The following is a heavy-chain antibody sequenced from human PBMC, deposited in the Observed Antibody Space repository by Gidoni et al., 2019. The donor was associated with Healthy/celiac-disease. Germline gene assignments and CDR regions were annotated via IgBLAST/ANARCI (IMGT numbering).Heavy chain of an antibody. D-gene: IGHD2-8*01. V-gene: IGHV1-18*01. CDR3: ARDWRLGCTNGGGGKVGVCGY. CDR2: ISAYNGNT. Sequence: QVQLVQSGAEVKNPGASVKVSCKASGYTFTSYGLSWVRQAPGQGLEWMGWISAYNGNTNYAQKLQGRVTMTTDTSTSTAYMELRSRRSDDTAVYYGARDWRLGCTNGGGGKVGVCGYWGQGTLVTVSS. J-gene: IGHJ4*02. CDR1: GYTFTSYG.